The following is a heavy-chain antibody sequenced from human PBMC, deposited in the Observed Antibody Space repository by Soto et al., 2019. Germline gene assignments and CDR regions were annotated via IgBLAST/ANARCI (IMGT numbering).Heavy chain of an antibody. CDR3: ARVGDDSSYDIDNWFDP. D-gene: IGHD6-6*01. CDR1: GFTFSSYE. V-gene: IGHV3-48*03. CDR2: ISSSGSTI. Sequence: GGSLRLSCAASGFTFSSYEMNWVRQAPGKGLEWVSYISSSGSTIYYADSVKGRFTISRDNAKNSLYLQMNSLRAEDTAVYYCARVGDDSSYDIDNWFDPWGQGSLVTVSS. J-gene: IGHJ5*02.